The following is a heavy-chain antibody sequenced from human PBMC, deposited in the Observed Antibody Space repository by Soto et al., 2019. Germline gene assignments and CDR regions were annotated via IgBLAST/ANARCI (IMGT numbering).Heavy chain of an antibody. CDR3: ARAAAVVVTIFGVVIPPTFSAP. V-gene: IGHV1-18*01. D-gene: IGHD3-3*01. Sequence: SLKRAWKGAGYAFSEHRSSWGRKTNREGLEWMGWISAYNGNTNYAQKLQGRVTMTTDTSTSTAYMELRSLRSDDTAVYYCARAAAVVVTIFGVVIPPTFSAPRRKRTLVPVSP. CDR1: GYAFSEHR. J-gene: IGHJ5*02. CDR2: ISAYNGNT.